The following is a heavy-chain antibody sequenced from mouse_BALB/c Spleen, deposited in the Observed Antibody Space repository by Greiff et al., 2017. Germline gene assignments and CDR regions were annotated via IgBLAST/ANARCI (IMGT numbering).Heavy chain of an antibody. D-gene: IGHD1-1*01. CDR2: IWSGGST. J-gene: IGHJ3*01. V-gene: IGHV2-4-1*01. Sequence: VQRVESGPGLVQPSQSLSITCTVSGFSLTSYGVHWVRQSPGKGLEWLGVIWSGGSTDYNAAFISRLSISKDNSKSQVFFKMNSLQADDTAIYYCARRFDYYGSSYVDWFAYWGQGTLVTVSA. CDR3: ARRFDYYGSSYVDWFAY. CDR1: GFSLTSYG.